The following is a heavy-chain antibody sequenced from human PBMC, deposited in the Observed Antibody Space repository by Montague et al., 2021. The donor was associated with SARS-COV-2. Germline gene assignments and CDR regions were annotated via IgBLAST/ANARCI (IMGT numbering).Heavy chain of an antibody. V-gene: IGHV4-39*01. J-gene: IGHJ4*02. CDR2: IYYSGST. CDR3: ARQMGQSSIFGVVIQYYFDY. D-gene: IGHD3-3*01. CDR1: GGPISSSSYY. Sequence: SETLSLTCTVSGGPISSSSYYWGWIRQPPGKGLEWIGSIYYSGSTYYNPSLKSRVTISVDTSKNQFSLKLSSVTAADTAVYYCARQMGQSSIFGVVIQYYFDYWGQGTLVTVSS.